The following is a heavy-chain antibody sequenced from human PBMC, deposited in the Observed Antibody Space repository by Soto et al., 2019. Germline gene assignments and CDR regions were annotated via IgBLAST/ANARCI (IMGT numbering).Heavy chain of an antibody. J-gene: IGHJ6*02. CDR1: GFVFGSYA. D-gene: IGHD3-3*01. CDR3: ARRVVYDFWSGYYGHYYYGMDV. V-gene: IGHV3-48*02. Sequence: GGSLRLSCAASGFVFGSYAMSLVRQAPGKGLEWVSYISSSSSTIYYADSVKGRFTISRDNAKNSLYLQMNSLRDEDTAVYYCARRVVYDFWSGYYGHYYYGMDVWGQGTTVTVSS. CDR2: ISSSSSTI.